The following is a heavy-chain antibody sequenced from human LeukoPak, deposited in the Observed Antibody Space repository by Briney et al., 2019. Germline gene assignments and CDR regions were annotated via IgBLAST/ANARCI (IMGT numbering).Heavy chain of an antibody. D-gene: IGHD3-3*01. J-gene: IGHJ6*03. CDR2: IYTSGST. CDR3: ARRSVVIIPPFYYYYMDV. Sequence: SQTLSLTYTVSGGSISSGSYYWSWLRQPAGKGLEWIGRIYTSGSTNYNPSLKSRVTISVDTSKNQFSLKLSSVTAADTAVYYCARRSVVIIPPFYYYYMDVWGKGTTVTVSS. CDR1: GGSISSGSYY. V-gene: IGHV4-61*02.